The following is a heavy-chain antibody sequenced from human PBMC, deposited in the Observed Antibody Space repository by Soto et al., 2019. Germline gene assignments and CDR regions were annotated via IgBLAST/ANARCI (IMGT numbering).Heavy chain of an antibody. CDR1: GFTFSSYG. Sequence: QVQLVESGGGVVQPVRSLRLSCAASGFTFSSYGMHWVRQVPGKGLEWVAVIWYDGSNENYADSVKGRLTISRDNSKNTLYLQMNSLRAEDTALYYCARDRRGSGWYDYFDYWGQGTLVTVSS. D-gene: IGHD6-19*01. J-gene: IGHJ4*02. CDR3: ARDRRGSGWYDYFDY. V-gene: IGHV3-33*01. CDR2: IWYDGSNE.